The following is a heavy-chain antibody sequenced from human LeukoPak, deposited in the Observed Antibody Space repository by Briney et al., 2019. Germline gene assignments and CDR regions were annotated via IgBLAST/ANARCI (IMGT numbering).Heavy chain of an antibody. Sequence: SVKVSCKASGGTFSSYAISWVRQAPGQGLEWMGGIIPIFGTANYAQKLQGRVTMTTDTSTSTAYMELRSLRSDDTAVYYCARDPRYYDSSGQAEFDPWGQGTLVTVSS. CDR3: ARDPRYYDSSGQAEFDP. J-gene: IGHJ5*02. CDR1: GGTFSSYA. D-gene: IGHD3-22*01. CDR2: IIPIFGTA. V-gene: IGHV1-69*05.